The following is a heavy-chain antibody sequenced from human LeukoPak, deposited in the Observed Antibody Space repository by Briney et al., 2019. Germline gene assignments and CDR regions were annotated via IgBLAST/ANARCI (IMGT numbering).Heavy chain of an antibody. D-gene: IGHD3-10*01. CDR3: AKYISDSGAYYAFDS. V-gene: IGHV3-23*01. J-gene: IGHJ4*02. CDR2: ITASATIT. Sequence: PGGSLRLSCAASGFTFRNYAMTWVRQAPGKGLEGVSSITASATITYYAASVKGRFTISRDDSKNTLSLQMDSLSAEDTALYYCAKYISDSGAYYAFDSWGQGTLVTVSS. CDR1: GFTFRNYA.